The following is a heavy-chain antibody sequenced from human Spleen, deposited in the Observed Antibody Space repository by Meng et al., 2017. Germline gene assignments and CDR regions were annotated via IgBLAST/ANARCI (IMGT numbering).Heavy chain of an antibody. V-gene: IGHV4-34*01. CDR2: SDHFGNT. CDR1: GGSLSGYY. J-gene: IGHJ5*02. D-gene: IGHD3-3*01. CDR3: VYFWSGYFT. Sequence: QVQVQQRGAGLLKPSETRALTCAVYGGSLSGYYCNWFRQPPGKGLEWIGGSDHFGNTIYNPSLKGRLTISVDTSKNQISLRLTSVIAADTAVYYCVYFWSGYFTSGQGTLVTVSS.